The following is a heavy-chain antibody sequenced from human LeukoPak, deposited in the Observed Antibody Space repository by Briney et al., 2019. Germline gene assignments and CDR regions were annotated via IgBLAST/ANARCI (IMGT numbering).Heavy chain of an antibody. CDR2: FDPEDGET. D-gene: IGHD1-26*01. J-gene: IGHJ4*02. CDR3: VTGDSRGSYYFDY. CDR1: GYTLTELS. V-gene: IGHV1-24*01. Sequence: ASVKVSCKVSGYTLTELSMHWVRQAPGKGLEWMGGFDPEDGETIYAQKFQGRVTMTEDTSTDTAYMELSSLRSEDTAVYYCVTGDSRGSYYFDYWGQGTLVTVSS.